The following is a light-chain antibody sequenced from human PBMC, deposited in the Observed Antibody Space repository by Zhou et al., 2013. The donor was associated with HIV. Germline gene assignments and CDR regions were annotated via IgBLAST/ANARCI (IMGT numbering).Light chain of an antibody. CDR2: DTS. CDR3: HQYGSSPIT. CDR1: QSVARF. Sequence: EIVLTQSPATLSLSPGERATLSCRASQSVARFLAWYQQKPGQAPRLLIYDTSNRATGIPARFSGSGSGTDFTLTISSLEPEDFAVYYCHQYGSSPITFGQGTRLEIK. J-gene: IGKJ5*01. V-gene: IGKV3-11*01.